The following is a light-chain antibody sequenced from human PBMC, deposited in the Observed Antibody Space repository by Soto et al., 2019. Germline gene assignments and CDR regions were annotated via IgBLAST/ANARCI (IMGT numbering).Light chain of an antibody. CDR1: QSISSY. Sequence: DIQMTQSPSSLSASVGDRVTITCRASQSISSYLNRYQQKPGKAPKLLIYAASSLQSGVPSRFSGSGSGTDFTLTISSLQPGDFATYYCQHYNTYPWTFGQGTKVDIK. CDR3: QHYNTYPWT. V-gene: IGKV1-39*01. J-gene: IGKJ1*01. CDR2: AAS.